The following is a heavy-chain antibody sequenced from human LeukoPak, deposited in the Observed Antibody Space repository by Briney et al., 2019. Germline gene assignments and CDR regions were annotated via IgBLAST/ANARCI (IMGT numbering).Heavy chain of an antibody. V-gene: IGHV3-23*01. CDR3: AKDPHYFYGSGSSFDY. J-gene: IGHJ4*02. Sequence: GGSLRLSCAASGFTFSSYAMSCLRQAPGKGLEWVSAIIGSGGSTFYADSVKGRFTISRDNSKNTLYLQMYSLRAEDTAVYYCAKDPHYFYGSGSSFDYWGQGNLVTVSS. CDR2: IIGSGGST. CDR1: GFTFSSYA. D-gene: IGHD3-10*01.